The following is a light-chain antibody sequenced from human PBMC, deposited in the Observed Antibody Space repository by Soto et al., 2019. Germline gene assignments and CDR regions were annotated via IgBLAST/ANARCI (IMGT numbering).Light chain of an antibody. CDR1: QSVNSNY. J-gene: IGKJ2*01. Sequence: EIVLTQSPGTQSLSPGERATLSCRASQSVNSNYVAWYQQKPGQAPRLLISGASSRATDVPDRFSGSGSGTDFTLTISRVEPEDFAVYYCQQHGNSPLYTFGRGTKLEIK. CDR3: QQHGNSPLYT. V-gene: IGKV3-20*01. CDR2: GAS.